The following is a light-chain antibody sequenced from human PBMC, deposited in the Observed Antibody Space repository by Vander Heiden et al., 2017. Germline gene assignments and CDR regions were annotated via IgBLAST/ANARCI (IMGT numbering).Light chain of an antibody. CDR3: QQYYSYPPT. V-gene: IGKV1-8*01. CDR1: QGIRSY. J-gene: IGKJ1*01. Sequence: ANRMTQAPSSFSSSTGDRVTITCRASQGIRSYLAWYQQKPGKAPKLLIYDASDLQSGVPSRFSGSGSGTDFTLTISCLQSDDFATYYCQQYYSYPPTFGQGTKVEIK. CDR2: DAS.